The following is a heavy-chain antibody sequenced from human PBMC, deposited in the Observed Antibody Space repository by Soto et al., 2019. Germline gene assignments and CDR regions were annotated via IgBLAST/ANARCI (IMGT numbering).Heavy chain of an antibody. Sequence: GGSLGLSCAASGFVFKDSSIHGVRQASGKGLEWVGRIRDRAYNYATSYAASVKGRFTISRDDSSNTAFLQMNSLKTEDTAIYYCTRLISAAQDYWGQGTRVTVSS. D-gene: IGHD3-22*01. J-gene: IGHJ4*02. CDR2: IRDRAYNYAT. V-gene: IGHV3-73*01. CDR3: TRLISAAQDY. CDR1: GFVFKDSS.